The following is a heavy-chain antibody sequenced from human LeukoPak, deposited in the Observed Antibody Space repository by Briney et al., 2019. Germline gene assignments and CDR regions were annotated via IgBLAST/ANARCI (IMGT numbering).Heavy chain of an antibody. D-gene: IGHD3-9*01. J-gene: IGHJ4*02. Sequence: SETLSLTCTVSGGSISSYYWSWIRQPPGKGLEWIGYISYSGSTNYNSSLQSRVTISVDTSKSHFSLKLASVTAADTAVYYCAGSTSTMTAYVYWGQGILVTVSS. V-gene: IGHV4-59*01. CDR1: GGSISSYY. CDR3: AGSTSTMTAYVY. CDR2: ISYSGST.